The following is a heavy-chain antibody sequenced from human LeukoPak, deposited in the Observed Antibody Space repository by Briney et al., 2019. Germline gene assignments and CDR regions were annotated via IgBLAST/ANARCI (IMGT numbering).Heavy chain of an antibody. J-gene: IGHJ6*03. CDR1: GGSFSGYY. CDR3: ASLSDYYMDV. V-gene: IGHV4-34*01. CDR2: INHSGST. Sequence: SETLSPTCAVYGGSFSGYYWSWIRQPPGKGPEWIGEINHSGSTNYNPSLKSRVTISVDTSKNQFSLKLSSVTAADTAVYYCASLSDYYMDVWGKGTTVTVSS.